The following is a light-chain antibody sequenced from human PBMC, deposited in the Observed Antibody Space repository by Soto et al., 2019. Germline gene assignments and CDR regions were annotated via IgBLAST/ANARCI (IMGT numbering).Light chain of an antibody. V-gene: IGKV1-5*03. CDR1: QTISSW. Sequence: DMQIKQSPSTLSGSVGDRVTITCRASQTISSWLAWYQQKPGKAPKLLIYKASTLKSGVPSRFSGSGSGTEFTLTISSLQPDDFATYYCQHYNSYSEAFGQGTKVDIK. CDR2: KAS. CDR3: QHYNSYSEA. J-gene: IGKJ1*01.